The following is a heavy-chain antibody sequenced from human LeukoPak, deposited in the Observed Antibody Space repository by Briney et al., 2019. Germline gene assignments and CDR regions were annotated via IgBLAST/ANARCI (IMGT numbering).Heavy chain of an antibody. Sequence: SETLSLTCTVSGGSINNYYWSWIRQPPGKGLEWIGYIYSSGSTNYNPSLKSRVIISVDTSKNQFSLKLSSVTAADTAVYYCARGPYSTTGYYYYYGMDVWGQGTTVTVSS. CDR2: IYSSGST. CDR3: ARGPYSTTGYYYYYGMDV. V-gene: IGHV4-59*08. CDR1: GGSINNYY. J-gene: IGHJ6*02. D-gene: IGHD4-11*01.